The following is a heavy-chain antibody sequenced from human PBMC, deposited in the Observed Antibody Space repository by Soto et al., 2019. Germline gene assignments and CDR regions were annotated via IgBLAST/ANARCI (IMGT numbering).Heavy chain of an antibody. V-gene: IGHV4-4*07. D-gene: IGHD2-2*01. J-gene: IGHJ5*02. CDR2: IHSSGAT. CDR3: AREVGYCSSTGCSHIRGWFDP. CDR1: YDSVSDYY. Sequence: QVQLQESGPGLVKPSETLSLTCTVSYDSVSDYYWNWIRQPAGQGLEWIAHIHSSGATDYNPSLKSRVTMSLDTSKNQFSLHLTSVTAADTAVYYCAREVGYCSSTGCSHIRGWFDPWGQGTRVSVSS.